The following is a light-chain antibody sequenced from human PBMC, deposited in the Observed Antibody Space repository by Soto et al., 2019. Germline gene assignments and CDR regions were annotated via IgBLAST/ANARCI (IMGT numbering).Light chain of an antibody. V-gene: IGLV1-51*01. CDR2: HDN. CDR3: ATWDSSLSAEA. CDR1: SSNIGNNY. J-gene: IGLJ2*01. Sequence: QSVLTQPPSVSAAPGQKVSISCSGSSSNIGNNYVSWYQQFPGKAPKLHIYHDNQRPSGISDRISGSKSGTSATLGITGLQTGDEADYYCATWDSSLSAEAFGGGTKLTVL.